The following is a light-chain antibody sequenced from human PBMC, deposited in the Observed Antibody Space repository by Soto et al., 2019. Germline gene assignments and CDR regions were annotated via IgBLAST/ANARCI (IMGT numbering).Light chain of an antibody. J-gene: IGLJ1*01. V-gene: IGLV2-8*01. CDR3: TSHAGTINFPYI. CDR1: SSDVGAYNY. Sequence: QSVLTQPPSASGSPGQSVTISCTGTSSDVGAYNYVSWYQHHPGKAPKLMVYEVNKRPSGVPDCFSGSKSGNTASQTASGLQAEDEADYYCTSHAGTINFPYIFGTGTKVTVL. CDR2: EVN.